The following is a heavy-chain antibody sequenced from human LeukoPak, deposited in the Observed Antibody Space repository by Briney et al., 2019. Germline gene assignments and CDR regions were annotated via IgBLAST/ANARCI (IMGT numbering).Heavy chain of an antibody. CDR1: GFTFSSYA. CDR3: AKDLKPIAVAGTRYYYYYYGMDV. V-gene: IGHV3-23*01. Sequence: GGSLRLSCAASGFTFSSYAMSWVRQAPGKGLEWVSAISGSGGSTYYADSVKGRFTISRDNSKNTLYLQMNSLRAEDTAVYYCAKDLKPIAVAGTRYYYYYYGMDVWGQGTTVTASS. D-gene: IGHD6-19*01. CDR2: ISGSGGST. J-gene: IGHJ6*02.